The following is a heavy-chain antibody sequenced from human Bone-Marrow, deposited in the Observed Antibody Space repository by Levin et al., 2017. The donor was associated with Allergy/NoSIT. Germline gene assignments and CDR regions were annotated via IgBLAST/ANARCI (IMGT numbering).Heavy chain of an antibody. CDR3: AKTLTFFGADTNDY. CDR2: ISGTGDST. CDR1: GFTFNSYA. J-gene: IGHJ4*02. D-gene: IGHD3-16*01. V-gene: IGHV3-23*01. Sequence: GESLKISCAASGFTFNSYAMSWVRQDPGKGLAWVSGISGTGDSTYYADSVKGRFTISRDNSKNTLFLQMNSLRAEDTAIYYCAKTLTFFGADTNDYWGQGTLVTVSS.